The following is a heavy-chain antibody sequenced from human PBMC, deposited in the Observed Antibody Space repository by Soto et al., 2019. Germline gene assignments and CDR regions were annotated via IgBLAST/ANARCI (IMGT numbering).Heavy chain of an antibody. D-gene: IGHD6-19*01. CDR2: ISGSGGST. Sequence: PGGSLRLSCAASGFTFSSYAMSWVRQAPGKGLEWVSAISGSGGSTYYADSVKGRFTISRDNSKNTLYLQMNSLRAEDTAVYYCPNAYLDGKVYYYYGMDLWGQGTTVTVSS. CDR3: PNAYLDGKVYYYYGMDL. J-gene: IGHJ6*02. V-gene: IGHV3-23*01. CDR1: GFTFSSYA.